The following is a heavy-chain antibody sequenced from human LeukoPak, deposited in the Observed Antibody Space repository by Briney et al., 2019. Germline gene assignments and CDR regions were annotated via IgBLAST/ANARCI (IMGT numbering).Heavy chain of an antibody. CDR3: ARDLGYSSGWYAY. CDR1: GFTFSSYA. D-gene: IGHD6-13*01. CDR2: ISYDGSNK. V-gene: IGHV3-30-3*01. Sequence: PGGSLRLSCAASGFTFSSYAMHWVRQAPGKGLEWVAVISYDGSNKYYADSVKGRFTISRDNSKNTLYLQMNSLRAEDTAVYYCARDLGYSSGWYAYWGQGTLVTVSS. J-gene: IGHJ4*02.